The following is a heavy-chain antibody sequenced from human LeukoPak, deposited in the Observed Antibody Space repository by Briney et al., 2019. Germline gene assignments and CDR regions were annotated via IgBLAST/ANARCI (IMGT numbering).Heavy chain of an antibody. CDR3: ARKLYDYGDYLRDAFDI. Sequence: SVKVSCKASGGTFSSYAMSWVRQVPGQGLEWMGGIIPIFGTANYAQKFQGRVTITADESTSTAYMELSSLRSEDTAVYYCARKLYDYGDYLRDAFDIWGQGTMVTVSS. CDR2: IIPIFGTA. V-gene: IGHV1-69*13. D-gene: IGHD4-17*01. J-gene: IGHJ3*02. CDR1: GGTFSSYA.